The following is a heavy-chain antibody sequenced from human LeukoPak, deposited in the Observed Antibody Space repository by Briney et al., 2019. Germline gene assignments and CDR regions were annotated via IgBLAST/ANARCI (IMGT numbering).Heavy chain of an antibody. V-gene: IGHV3-33*01. CDR2: IWYDGSNK. D-gene: IGHD4-17*01. J-gene: IGHJ4*02. Sequence: PGGSLRLSCAASGFTFSSYGMHWVRQAPGKGLEWVAVIWYDGSNKYYADSVKGRFTISRDNSKNTLYLQMNSLRAEDTAVYYCARDHGDQYHFDYWGQGTLVTVSS. CDR3: ARDHGDQYHFDY. CDR1: GFTFSSYG.